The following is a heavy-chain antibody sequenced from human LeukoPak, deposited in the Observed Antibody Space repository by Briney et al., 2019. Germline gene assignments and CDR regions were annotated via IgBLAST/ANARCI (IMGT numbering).Heavy chain of an antibody. CDR3: ASIYDSSGYPVDY. D-gene: IGHD3-22*01. J-gene: IGHJ4*02. CDR1: GFTFSSYA. Sequence: GGSLRLSRAASGFTFSSYAMHWVRQAPGKGLEWVAVISYDGSNKYYADSVKGRFTISRDNSKNTLYLQMNSLRAEDTAVYYCASIYDSSGYPVDYWGQGTLVTVSS. V-gene: IGHV3-30-3*01. CDR2: ISYDGSNK.